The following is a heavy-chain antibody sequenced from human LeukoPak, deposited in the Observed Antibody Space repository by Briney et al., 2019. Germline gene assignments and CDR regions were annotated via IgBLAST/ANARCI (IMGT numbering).Heavy chain of an antibody. J-gene: IGHJ4*02. CDR3: ARVRAVAGTPFDY. D-gene: IGHD6-19*01. CDR1: GGSISTSSYY. V-gene: IGHV4-39*07. CDR2: IYTSGST. Sequence: PSETLSLTCTVSGGSISTSSYYWGWIRQPPGKGLEWIGSIYTSGSTNYNPSLKSRVTISLDTSKNQFSLKVRSVTAAGTAVYYCARVRAVAGTPFDYWGQGTLVTVSS.